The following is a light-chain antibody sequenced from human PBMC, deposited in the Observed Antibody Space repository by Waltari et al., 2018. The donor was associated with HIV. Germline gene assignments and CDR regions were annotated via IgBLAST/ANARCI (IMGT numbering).Light chain of an antibody. CDR2: DVS. V-gene: IGLV2-11*01. CDR1: SSDVGGYNY. CDR3: CSYAGSSYG. Sequence: QSALTQPRSVSGPPGQSVTISCTGTSSDVGGYNYVSWYQQHPGKVPKLMIYDVSKRPSGVPDRFAGSKSVNTASLTISGLQAEDEADYYCCSYAGSSYGFGTGTKVTVL. J-gene: IGLJ1*01.